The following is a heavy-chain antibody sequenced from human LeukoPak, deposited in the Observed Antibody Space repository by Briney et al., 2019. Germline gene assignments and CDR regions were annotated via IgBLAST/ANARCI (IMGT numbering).Heavy chain of an antibody. CDR1: GYSISSGYY. CDR3: ARTSITMVRGVISHRYYYYMDV. Sequence: SETLSLTCTVSGYSISSGYYWGWIRQPPGKGLEWIGSIYHSGSTYYNPSLKSRVTISVDTSKNQFSLQLNSVTPEDTAVYYCARTSITMVRGVISHRYYYYMDVWGKGTTVTVSS. D-gene: IGHD3-10*01. V-gene: IGHV4-38-2*02. CDR2: IYHSGST. J-gene: IGHJ6*03.